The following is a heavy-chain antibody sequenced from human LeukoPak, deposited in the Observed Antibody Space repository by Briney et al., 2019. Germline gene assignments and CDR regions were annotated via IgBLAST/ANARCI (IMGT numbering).Heavy chain of an antibody. D-gene: IGHD4-17*01. J-gene: IGHJ4*02. CDR3: ARLCQVTTCAKFEY. CDR1: GASISSSSYY. V-gene: IGHV4-39*01. CDR2: ISYSGST. Sequence: PSETLSLTCAVSGASISSSSYYWGWIRQPPGKGLEWIGSISYSGSTYYNPSLKSRVTISVDTSKNEFSLKLSSVTAADTAVYYCARLCQVTTCAKFEYWGQGILVTVSS.